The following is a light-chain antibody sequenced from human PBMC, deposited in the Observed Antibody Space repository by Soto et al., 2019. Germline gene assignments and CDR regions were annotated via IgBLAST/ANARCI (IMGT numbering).Light chain of an antibody. CDR3: QQSYSSSPIT. J-gene: IGKJ5*01. CDR1: QSISSY. V-gene: IGKV1-39*01. CDR2: AAS. Sequence: DIQMTQSPSSLSASVGDRVTITCRASQSISSYLNWYQQKPGKAPKLLIYAASSLQSGVPSRFSGSGSGTDFTLTISSLQPEDFASYYCQQSYSSSPITFGPGTRLEI.